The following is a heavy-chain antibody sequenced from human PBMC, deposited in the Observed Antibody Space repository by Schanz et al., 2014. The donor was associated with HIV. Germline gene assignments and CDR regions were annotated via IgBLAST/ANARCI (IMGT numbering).Heavy chain of an antibody. CDR3: ARLDTSMTAADS. J-gene: IGHJ4*02. V-gene: IGHV4-39*01. CDR2: IYYSATT. CDR1: GGSINNRSYY. D-gene: IGHD5-18*01. Sequence: QVQLQESGPGLVKPSETLSLTCTVSGGSINNRSYYWGWIRQPPGKGLEWIGSIYYSATTYYNPPPKRRATIPEDPSRNHFPRKLTSGTAADTAVYYCARLDTSMTAADSWGQGTPVTVSS.